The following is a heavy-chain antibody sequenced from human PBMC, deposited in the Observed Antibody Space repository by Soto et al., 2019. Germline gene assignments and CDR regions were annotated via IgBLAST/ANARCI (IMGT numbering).Heavy chain of an antibody. J-gene: IGHJ4*02. CDR1: GGSMTSGDQY. CDR2: INHRGSL. CDR3: ARGVPSIAAPYYFDY. D-gene: IGHD6-6*01. V-gene: IGHV4-31*03. Sequence: SETLSLTCTVTGGSMTSGDQYWTWIRHRPGEGLEWFGYINHRGSLYYNPSLKSRVSMSVDTSKNQFSLNLSSVTAADTAVYYCARGVPSIAAPYYFDYWGQGTLVTVSS.